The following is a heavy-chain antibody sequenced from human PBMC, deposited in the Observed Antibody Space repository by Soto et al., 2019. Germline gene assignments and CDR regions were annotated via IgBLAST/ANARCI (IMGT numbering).Heavy chain of an antibody. V-gene: IGHV1-69*06. CDR1: GGTFSSYA. Sequence: SVKVSCKASGGTFSSYAISWVLQAPGQGLEWMGGIIPIFGTANYAQKFQGRVTITADKSTSTAYMELSSLRSEDTAVYYCARGTPEFWSDRSGWFDPWGQGTLVTVSS. D-gene: IGHD3-3*01. CDR2: IIPIFGTA. J-gene: IGHJ5*02. CDR3: ARGTPEFWSDRSGWFDP.